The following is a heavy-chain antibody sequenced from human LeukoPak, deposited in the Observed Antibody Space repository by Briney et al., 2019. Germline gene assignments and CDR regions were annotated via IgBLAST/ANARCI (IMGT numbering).Heavy chain of an antibody. CDR3: ERDSSGYYYLDY. J-gene: IGHJ4*02. V-gene: IGHV3-21*01. D-gene: IGHD3-22*01. CDR1: GFTFSSYS. CDR2: ISSSSSYI. Sequence: GGSLRLSCAASGFTFSSYSMNWVRQAPGKGLEWVSSISSSSSYIYYADSVKGRFTISRDNAKNSLYLQMNSLRAEDTAVYYCERDSSGYYYLDYWGQGTLVTVSS.